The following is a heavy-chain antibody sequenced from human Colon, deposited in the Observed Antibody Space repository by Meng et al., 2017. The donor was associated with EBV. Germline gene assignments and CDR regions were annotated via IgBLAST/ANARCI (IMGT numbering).Heavy chain of an antibody. D-gene: IGHD3-9*01. V-gene: IGHV4-34*01. J-gene: IGHJ4*02. CDR2: VSHPGSA. Sequence: QVLTQQLGAGLLKPSETLSLTCTVNGGFFSGYVWSWVRQPPGKGMEWIGEVSHPGSANYNPSLKSRVTISVDASEKQFSLRLTSVTAADSAVYYCARVPTTGYKDHWGQGTLVTVSS. CDR1: GGFFSGYV. CDR3: ARVPTTGYKDH.